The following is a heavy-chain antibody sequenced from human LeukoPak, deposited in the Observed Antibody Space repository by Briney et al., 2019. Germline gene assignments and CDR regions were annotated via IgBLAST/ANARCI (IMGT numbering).Heavy chain of an antibody. CDR2: ITGSSSTI. CDR3: ARHRYDYVWGSYRDWGGSLNWFDP. D-gene: IGHD3-16*02. CDR1: GFTFSSYS. J-gene: IGHJ5*02. V-gene: IGHV3-48*01. Sequence: GGSLRLSCAASGFTFSSYSMNWVRQAPGKGLEWVSYITGSSSTIYYADSVKGRFTISRGNAENSLYLQMNSLRAEDTAVYYCARHRYDYVWGSYRDWGGSLNWFDPWGQGTLVTVSS.